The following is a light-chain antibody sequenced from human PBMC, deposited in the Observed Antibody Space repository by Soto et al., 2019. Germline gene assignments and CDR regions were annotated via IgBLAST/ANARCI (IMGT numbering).Light chain of an antibody. J-gene: IGLJ1*01. CDR2: EGS. CDR3: CSYTGSIYV. CDR1: SSDVGSYDL. V-gene: IGLV2-23*01. Sequence: QSALTQPASVSGSPGQSITISCTGTSSDVGSYDLVSWYQQYPGKAPKLMIFEGSKRPSGVSNRFSGSKSANTASLTISGLQAEDEADYYCCSYTGSIYVFGTGTKVTVL.